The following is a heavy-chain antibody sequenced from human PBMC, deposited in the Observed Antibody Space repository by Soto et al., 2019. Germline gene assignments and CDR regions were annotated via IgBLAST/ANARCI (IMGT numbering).Heavy chain of an antibody. CDR1: GGSISNYY. CDR3: ARSPRAVAPFDP. V-gene: IGHV4-59*01. Sequence: SETLSLTCTVSGGSISNYYWSWIRQPPGKGLEWIGNIYYSGSTNYNPSLKSRVTISVDTSKNQFSLKLSSVTAADTAVYYCARSPRAVAPFDPWGQGTLVTVSS. J-gene: IGHJ5*02. D-gene: IGHD6-19*01. CDR2: IYYSGST.